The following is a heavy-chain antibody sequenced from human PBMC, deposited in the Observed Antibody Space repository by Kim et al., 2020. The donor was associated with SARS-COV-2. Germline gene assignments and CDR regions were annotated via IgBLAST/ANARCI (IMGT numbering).Heavy chain of an antibody. CDR3: ARGLLTVAGGGIPQH. CDR1: GGSFSGYY. Sequence: SETLSLTCDVYGGSFSGYYWSWIRQPPGKGLQWIGEISHSGSTNYSPSLKSRVTMSLDASKKQFSLKLTSVTAADTAHYYCARGLLTVAGGGIPQHWGQGTLVIVSS. J-gene: IGHJ1*01. V-gene: IGHV4-34*01. CDR2: ISHSGST. D-gene: IGHD6-19*01.